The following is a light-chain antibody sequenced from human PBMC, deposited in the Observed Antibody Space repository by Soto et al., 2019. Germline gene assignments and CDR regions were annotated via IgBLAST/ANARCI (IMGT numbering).Light chain of an antibody. CDR1: SSDVGGYNY. J-gene: IGLJ1*01. V-gene: IGLV2-8*01. Sequence: QSALTQPASVSGSPGQSITISCTGTSSDVGGYNYVSWYQQHPGKAPKLMIYEVNKRPSGVPDRFSGSKSGNTASLTVSGLQAEDEADYYCSSDAGSSNVFGTGTKVTVL. CDR3: SSDAGSSNV. CDR2: EVN.